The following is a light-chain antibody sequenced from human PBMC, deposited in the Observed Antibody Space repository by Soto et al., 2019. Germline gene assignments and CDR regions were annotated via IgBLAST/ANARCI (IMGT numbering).Light chain of an antibody. CDR2: ASS. V-gene: IGKV3-20*01. Sequence: EIVLTQSPGTLSLSPGERATLSCRASQSLSRELLAWYQQKPGQAPRLLIYASSRRATDIPDRFSGSGSGTDFTLTISRLEPEDFAVYYCQQYGSSLTWTFGQGTKVDI. CDR3: QQYGSSLTWT. CDR1: QSLSREL. J-gene: IGKJ1*01.